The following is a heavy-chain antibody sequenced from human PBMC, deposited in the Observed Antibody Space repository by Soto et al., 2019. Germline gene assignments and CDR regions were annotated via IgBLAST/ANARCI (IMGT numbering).Heavy chain of an antibody. CDR3: ARLMVVAARNPYYFDY. D-gene: IGHD2-15*01. Sequence: WWSLRLSCSASVFTCSSYWMSWFRQAPGKGLEWVANIKQDGSEKYYVDSVKGRFTISRDNAKNSLYLQMNSLRAEDTAVYYCARLMVVAARNPYYFDYWGQGTLVTVSS. CDR2: IKQDGSEK. V-gene: IGHV3-7*03. J-gene: IGHJ4*02. CDR1: VFTCSSYW.